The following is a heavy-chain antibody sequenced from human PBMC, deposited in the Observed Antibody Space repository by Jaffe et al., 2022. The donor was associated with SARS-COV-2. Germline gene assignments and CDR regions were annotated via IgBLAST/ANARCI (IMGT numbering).Heavy chain of an antibody. J-gene: IGHJ5*02. D-gene: IGHD3-10*01. V-gene: IGHV6-1*01. CDR1: GDSVSSNSAA. CDR2: TYYRSKWYN. CDR3: AREEGITMVRGVLNWFDP. Sequence: QVQLQQSGPGLVKPSQTLSLTCAISGDSVSSNSAAWNWIRQSPSRGLEWLGRTYYRSKWYNDYAVSVKSRITINPDTSKNQFSLQLNSVTPEDTAVYYCAREEGITMVRGVLNWFDPWGQGTLVTVSS.